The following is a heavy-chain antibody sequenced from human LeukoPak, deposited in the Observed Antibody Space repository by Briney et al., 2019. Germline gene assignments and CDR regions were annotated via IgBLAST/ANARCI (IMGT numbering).Heavy chain of an antibody. CDR3: ARVGYSSSWYDLHSEYFQH. CDR1: GFTFSSYG. V-gene: IGHV4-34*01. Sequence: LRLSCAASGFTFSSYGMHWVRQAPGKGLEWIGEINHSGSTNYNPSLKSRVTISVDTSKNQFSLKLSSVTAADTAVYYCARVGYSSSWYDLHSEYFQHWGQGTLVTVSS. J-gene: IGHJ1*01. D-gene: IGHD6-13*01. CDR2: INHSGST.